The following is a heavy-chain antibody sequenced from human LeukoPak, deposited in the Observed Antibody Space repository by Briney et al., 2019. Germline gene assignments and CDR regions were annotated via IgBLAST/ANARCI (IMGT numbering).Heavy chain of an antibody. D-gene: IGHD6-19*01. CDR2: ISRDGSGT. Sequence: TGGSLRLSCAASRFTFSSYWMSWVRQAPGKGLEWVSNISRDGSGTYYVDSVKGRFTISRDNAKNSLSLQMNSLRAEDTAVYYCARQRGSGCLDYWGQGTLFTVSS. V-gene: IGHV3-7*01. CDR3: ARQRGSGCLDY. CDR1: RFTFSSYW. J-gene: IGHJ4*02.